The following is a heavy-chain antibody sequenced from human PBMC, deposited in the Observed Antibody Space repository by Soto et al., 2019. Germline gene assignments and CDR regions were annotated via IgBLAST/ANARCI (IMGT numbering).Heavy chain of an antibody. CDR1: GYSFSSRA. CDR2: IIPVFGTP. V-gene: IGHV1-69*06. D-gene: IGHD6-13*01. J-gene: IGHJ4*02. Sequence: SLKVSCKASGYSFSSRAMTWVRQAPGQGLEWMGGIIPVFGTPSYAQKFQGRVTISADKSTNTSYLELRSLRSEDTAVYYCARGGALSTSWYWGDGLDSWGQGTQVTVSS. CDR3: ARGGALSTSWYWGDGLDS.